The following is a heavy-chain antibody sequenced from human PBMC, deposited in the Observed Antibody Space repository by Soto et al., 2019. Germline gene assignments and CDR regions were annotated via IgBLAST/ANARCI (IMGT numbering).Heavy chain of an antibody. Sequence: PSETLSLTCTVSGVSINNYYWTWIRQPPGKRLEWIGAIYYTGSTTYNPSLRSRVTFSVDTSKNQFSLSLTSVTAADTAVYYCARGLRGYSYGHFDYWGQGTLVTVSS. CDR2: IYYTGST. CDR1: GVSINNYY. CDR3: ARGLRGYSYGHFDY. D-gene: IGHD5-18*01. J-gene: IGHJ4*02. V-gene: IGHV4-59*01.